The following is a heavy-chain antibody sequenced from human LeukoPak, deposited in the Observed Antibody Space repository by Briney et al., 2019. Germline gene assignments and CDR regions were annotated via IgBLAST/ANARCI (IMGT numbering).Heavy chain of an antibody. V-gene: IGHV3-9*01. CDR2: FSWNSGFI. CDR3: AKDPVAVGALDAFDM. Sequence: SLRPPFGAPGFPFCYYALPWVRPAPGKGLGGGSGFSWNSGFIGYVDSVKGRFTISRDNAKNSLYLQMNSLRAEDTALYYCAKDPVAVGALDAFDMWGQGTMVTVSS. D-gene: IGHD1-26*01. J-gene: IGHJ3*02. CDR1: GFPFCYYA.